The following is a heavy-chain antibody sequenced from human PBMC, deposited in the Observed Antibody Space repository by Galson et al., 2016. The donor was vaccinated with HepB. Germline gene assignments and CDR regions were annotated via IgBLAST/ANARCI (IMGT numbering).Heavy chain of an antibody. J-gene: IGHJ4*02. Sequence: ETLSLTCSVSGDSISSYYWSWIRQPPGKGLEWMGYIYFSGRTSYTPSLKSRLTFSVDTSKNQFSLKLTSVTASDTAVYFCARTGVHEYWSGYPEAFFDYWGQGILVTVSS. V-gene: IGHV4-59*01. CDR2: IYFSGRT. CDR1: GDSISSYY. D-gene: IGHD3-3*01. CDR3: ARTGVHEYWSGYPEAFFDY.